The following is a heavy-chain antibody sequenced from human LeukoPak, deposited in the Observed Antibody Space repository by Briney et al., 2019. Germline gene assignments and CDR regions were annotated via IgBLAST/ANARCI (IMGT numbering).Heavy chain of an antibody. CDR1: GGSVSSGSFY. V-gene: IGHV4-61*01. Sequence: SETLSLTCTVSGGSVSSGSFYWSWIRQPPGKGLEWIGYISYSGSTNYNPSPKSRVTISVDTSKNQFSLKLSSVTAADTAVYYCARSYCGSDCYSGTYWYFDLWGRGTLVTVSS. J-gene: IGHJ2*01. D-gene: IGHD2-21*02. CDR2: ISYSGST. CDR3: ARSYCGSDCYSGTYWYFDL.